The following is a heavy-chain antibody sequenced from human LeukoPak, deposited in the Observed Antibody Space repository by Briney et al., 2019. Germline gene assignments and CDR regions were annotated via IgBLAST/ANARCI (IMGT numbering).Heavy chain of an antibody. V-gene: IGHV3-48*03. J-gene: IGHJ6*04. Sequence: GGSLRLSCAASGFTFSAYEMNWVRQAPGKGLEWVSYISSSGSTIYYADSVKGRFTISRDNAKNSLYLQMNSLRAEDTAVYYCAELGITMIGGVWGKGTTVTVSS. CDR2: ISSSGSTI. CDR1: GFTFSAYE. D-gene: IGHD3-10*02. CDR3: AELGITMIGGV.